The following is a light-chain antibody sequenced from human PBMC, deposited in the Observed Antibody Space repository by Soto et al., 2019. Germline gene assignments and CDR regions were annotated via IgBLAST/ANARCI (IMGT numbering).Light chain of an antibody. Sequence: SYELTQPPSVSVAPGKTARITCGGNNIGSKSVHWYQQKPGQAPVLVIYYDSDRPSGIPERFSGSNSGNTATLTISRVEAGDEADYYCQVWDSSSDHLRWVFGGGTKVTVL. J-gene: IGLJ3*02. CDR3: QVWDSSSDHLRWV. V-gene: IGLV3-21*04. CDR1: NIGSKS. CDR2: YDS.